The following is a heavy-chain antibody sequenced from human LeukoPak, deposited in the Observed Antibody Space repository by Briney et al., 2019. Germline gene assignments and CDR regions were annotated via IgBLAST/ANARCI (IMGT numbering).Heavy chain of an antibody. CDR3: AELGITMIGGV. Sequence: GGSLRLSCAASGFSFDDYGMSWVRQVPGKGLEWVCDINWSGGSIIYADSVKGRFTISRDNAKNSLYLQMNSLRAEDTAVYYCAELGITMIGGVWGKGTTVTISS. D-gene: IGHD3-10*02. CDR2: INWSGGSI. J-gene: IGHJ6*04. CDR1: GFSFDDYG. V-gene: IGHV3-20*04.